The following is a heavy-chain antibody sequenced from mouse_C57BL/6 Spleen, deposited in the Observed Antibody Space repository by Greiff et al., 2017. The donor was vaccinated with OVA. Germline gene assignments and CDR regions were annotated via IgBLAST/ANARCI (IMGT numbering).Heavy chain of an antibody. D-gene: IGHD2-4*01. Sequence: QVQLQQSGAELVRPGASVKLSCKASGYTFTDYYINWVKQRPGQGLEWIARIYPGSGNTYYNEKFKGKATLTAEKSSSTAYMQLSSLTSEDSAVYSCARGIYYDYGAWFAYWGQGTLVTVSA. CDR3: ARGIYYDYGAWFAY. J-gene: IGHJ3*01. CDR2: IYPGSGNT. CDR1: GYTFTDYY. V-gene: IGHV1-76*01.